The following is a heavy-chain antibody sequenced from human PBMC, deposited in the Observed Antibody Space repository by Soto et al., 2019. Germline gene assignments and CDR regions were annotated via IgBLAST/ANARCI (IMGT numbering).Heavy chain of an antibody. CDR2: IYPGDSDT. V-gene: IGHV5-51*01. J-gene: IGHJ6*03. CDR3: ARSDYDFWSGYTKNYYYYMDV. Sequence: HGESLKISCKGSGYSFTSYWIGWVRQMPGKGLEWMGIIYPGDSDTRYSPSFQGQVTISADKSISTAYLQWSSLKASDTAMYYCARSDYDFWSGYTKNYYYYMDVWGKGTTVTVSS. D-gene: IGHD3-3*01. CDR1: GYSFTSYW.